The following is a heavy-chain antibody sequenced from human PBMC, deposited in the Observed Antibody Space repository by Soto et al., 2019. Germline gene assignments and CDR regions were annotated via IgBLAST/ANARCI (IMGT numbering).Heavy chain of an antibody. V-gene: IGHV3-33*01. Sequence: GGSLRLSCAASGFTFSSYGMHWVRQAPGKGLEWVAVIWYDGSNKYYADSVKGRFTISRDNSKNTLYLQMNSLRAEDTAVYYCARGFTMIGGFDYWGQGTLVTVSS. CDR1: GFTFSSYG. D-gene: IGHD3-22*01. CDR2: IWYDGSNK. CDR3: ARGFTMIGGFDY. J-gene: IGHJ4*02.